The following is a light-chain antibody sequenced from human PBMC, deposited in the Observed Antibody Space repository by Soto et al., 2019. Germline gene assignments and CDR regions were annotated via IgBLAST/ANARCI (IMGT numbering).Light chain of an antibody. V-gene: IGKV3-15*01. J-gene: IGKJ1*01. CDR2: GAS. CDR1: QSVSTN. Sequence: EIVMTQPPATLSVSPGERATLSCRASQSVSTNLAWYQQKPGQAPRLLIFGASTRATDVPARFSGSGSGTEFTLTISSLQSEDFAVYYCLQHNSWPRTFGQGTRLEV. CDR3: LQHNSWPRT.